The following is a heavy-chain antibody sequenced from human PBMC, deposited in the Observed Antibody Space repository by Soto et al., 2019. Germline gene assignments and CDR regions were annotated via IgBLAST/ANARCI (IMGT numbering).Heavy chain of an antibody. J-gene: IGHJ4*02. V-gene: IGHV3-13*01. CDR1: GFTFSSYD. Sequence: EVQLVESGGGLVQPGGSLRLSCAASGFTFSSYDMHWVRQATGKGLEWVSAIGTAGDTYYPGSVKGRFTISRENAKNSLYLQMNSRRAGDTAVYYCARGSRGDIAAVDVDYWGQGTLVTVSS. CDR2: IGTAGDT. D-gene: IGHD6-13*01. CDR3: ARGSRGDIAAVDVDY.